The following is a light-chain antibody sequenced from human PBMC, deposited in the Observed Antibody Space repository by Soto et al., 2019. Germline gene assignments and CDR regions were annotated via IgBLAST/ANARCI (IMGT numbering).Light chain of an antibody. CDR1: SSDIGRYNY. CDR3: SSYTIRSTLV. J-gene: IGLJ2*01. CDR2: EVT. V-gene: IGLV2-14*01. Sequence: QSALTQPASVSGSPGQSITVSCTGTSSDIGRYNYVSWYQQYPGKAPKLVIYEVTYRPSGISDRFSASKSGNTASLIISGLQAEDEADYYCSSYTIRSTLVFGGGTKLNVL.